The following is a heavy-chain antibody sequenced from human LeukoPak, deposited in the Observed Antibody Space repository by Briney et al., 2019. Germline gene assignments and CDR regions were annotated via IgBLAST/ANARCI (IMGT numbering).Heavy chain of an antibody. CDR2: INPNSGGT. CDR3: ASLSGIAAAASFDY. V-gene: IGHV1-2*06. Sequence: GASVKVSCKASGYTFTGYYMHWVRQAPGQGLEWMGRINPNSGGTDYAQKFQGRVTMTRDTSISTAYMELSRLRSDDTAVYYCASLSGIAAAASFDYWGQGTLVTVSS. CDR1: GYTFTGYY. D-gene: IGHD6-13*01. J-gene: IGHJ4*02.